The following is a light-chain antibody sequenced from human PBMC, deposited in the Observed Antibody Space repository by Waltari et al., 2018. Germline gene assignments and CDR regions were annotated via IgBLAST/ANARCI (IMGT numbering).Light chain of an antibody. CDR3: QKYGTLPAT. J-gene: IGKJ1*01. CDR2: DAS. V-gene: IGKV3D-20*01. CDR1: QSVSTY. Sequence: IVSTQSPGTLPLSPGRRATLPCVASQSVSTYLAGYQQKPGQAPRLLIYDASTRATGIPDRFSGSGSGTDFSLTISRLESEDFAVYYCQKYGTLPATFGQGTKVEI.